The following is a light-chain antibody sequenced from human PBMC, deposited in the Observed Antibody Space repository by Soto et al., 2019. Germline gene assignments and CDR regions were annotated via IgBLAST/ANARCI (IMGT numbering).Light chain of an antibody. CDR3: QQYGSTPPWT. CDR2: GAS. CDR1: QSVSSSY. V-gene: IGKV3-20*01. Sequence: ESVVTQSPGTLSLSPGERATRSCRASQSVSSSYVAWYQQKPGQAPRLLIYGASSRATGIPDRFSGSGSGTDFTLTISRMEPEDFAVYYCQQYGSTPPWTLGQGNKVEIK. J-gene: IGKJ1*01.